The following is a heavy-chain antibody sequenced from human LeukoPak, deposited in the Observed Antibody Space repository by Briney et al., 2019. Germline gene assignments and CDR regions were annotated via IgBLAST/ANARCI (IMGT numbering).Heavy chain of an antibody. V-gene: IGHV3-23*01. CDR2: ISGSGSAT. Sequence: PGGSLRLSCAASGFTFSNYALSWVRQAPGKGPEWVSTISGSGSATYYADSVKGRFTISRDNSKNTLYLQMNSLRAEDTAVYYCAKVIRRDSRRFDYWGQGTLVTVSS. CDR1: GFTFSNYA. D-gene: IGHD2-21*01. J-gene: IGHJ4*02. CDR3: AKVIRRDSRRFDY.